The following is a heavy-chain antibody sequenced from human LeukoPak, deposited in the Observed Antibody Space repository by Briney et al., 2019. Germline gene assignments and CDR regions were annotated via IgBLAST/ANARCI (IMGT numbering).Heavy chain of an antibody. V-gene: IGHV4-39*07. CDR2: IYYSGST. J-gene: IGHJ4*02. CDR3: ARSLSWTTGGGDY. Sequence: SETLSLTCTVSGGSISSSSYYWGWIRQPPGKGLEWIGSIYYSGSTYYNPSLKSRVTISVDTSKNQFSLKLSSVTAADTAVYYCARSLSWTTGGGDYWGQGTLVTVSS. CDR1: GGSISSSSYY. D-gene: IGHD4-11*01.